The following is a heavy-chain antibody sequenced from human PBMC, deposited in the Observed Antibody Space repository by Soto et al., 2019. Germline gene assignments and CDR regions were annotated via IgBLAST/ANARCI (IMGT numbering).Heavy chain of an antibody. D-gene: IGHD2-15*01. V-gene: IGHV1-18*01. J-gene: IGHJ4*02. CDR2: ISAYNGNT. CDR1: GYTFTSYG. Sequence: QVQLVQSGAEVKKPGASVKVSCKASGYTFTSYGISWVRQAPGQGLEWMGWISAYNGNTKDAQKLQGRVTMTTDTSTSTAYMELRSLRSDDTAVYYCAREYCSGGSCYAPLGYFDYWGQGTLVTVSS. CDR3: AREYCSGGSCYAPLGYFDY.